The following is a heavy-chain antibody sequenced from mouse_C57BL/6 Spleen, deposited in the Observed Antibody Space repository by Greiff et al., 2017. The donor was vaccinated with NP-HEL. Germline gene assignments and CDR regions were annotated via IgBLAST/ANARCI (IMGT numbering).Heavy chain of an antibody. J-gene: IGHJ3*01. CDR3: AGLRAWFAY. CDR2: INPSSGYT. V-gene: IGHV1-4*01. CDR1: GYTFTSYT. Sequence: LVESGAELARPGASVKMSCKASGYTFTSYTMHWVKQRPGQGLEWIGYINPSSGYTKYNQKFKDKATLTADKSSSTAYMQLSSLTSEDSAVYYCAGLRAWFAYWGQGTLVTVSA.